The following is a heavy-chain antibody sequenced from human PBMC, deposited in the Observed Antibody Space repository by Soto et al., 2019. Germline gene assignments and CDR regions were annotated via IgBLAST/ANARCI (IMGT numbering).Heavy chain of an antibody. CDR2: INHSGRS. CDR1: VGSFSGYY. V-gene: IGHV4-34*01. D-gene: IGHD4-17*01. CDR3: ARGNSATVGRKPFDY. J-gene: IGHJ4*02. Sequence: PSETLSLTCAVYVGSFSGYYWSWFRQPPGKGLEWIGEINHSGRSNCNPSLKSRVTISVDTSKKQFSLKVSSVTAADTAVYYCARGNSATVGRKPFDYWGQGTVVTVSS.